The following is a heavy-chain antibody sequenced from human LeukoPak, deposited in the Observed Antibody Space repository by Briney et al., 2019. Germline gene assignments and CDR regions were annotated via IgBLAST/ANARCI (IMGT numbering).Heavy chain of an antibody. J-gene: IGHJ5*02. CDR1: GYTFTGYY. D-gene: IGHD4-17*01. Sequence: ASVKVSCKDSGYTFTGYYMHWVRQAPGQGLEWMGWINPNSGGTNYTQKFQGRVTMTRDTSISTAYMELSRLRSDDTAVYYCARLRTYANWFDPWGQGTLVTVSS. CDR2: INPNSGGT. V-gene: IGHV1-2*02. CDR3: ARLRTYANWFDP.